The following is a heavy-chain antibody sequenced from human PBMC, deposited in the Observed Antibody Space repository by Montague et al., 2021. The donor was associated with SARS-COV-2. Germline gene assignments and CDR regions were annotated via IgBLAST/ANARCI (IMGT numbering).Heavy chain of an antibody. CDR1: GGSITTRASY. CDR2: IYYSGNT. J-gene: IGHJ6*02. Sequence: SETLSLTCTVSGGSITTRASYWSWIGHSPGEDLVWIGTIYYSGNTYSNPSLKRRLTISMDTSKSQVSLKINSVTAADTAVYFCASVGSPAYCGGVSDFRDYGTDGWGQGTRVTVSS. V-gene: IGHV4-39*01. D-gene: IGHD2-21*01. CDR3: ASVGSPAYCGGVSDFRDYGTDG.